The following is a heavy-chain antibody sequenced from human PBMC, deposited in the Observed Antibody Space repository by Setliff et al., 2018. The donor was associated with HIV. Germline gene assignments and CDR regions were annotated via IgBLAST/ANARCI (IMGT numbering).Heavy chain of an antibody. CDR2: IYYSGST. V-gene: IGHV4-39*07. CDR3: ARDLPELTGRSFDP. Sequence: PSETLSLTCTVSGGSIISSTYFWGWIRQPPGKGLECIGNIYYSGSTSYNPSLKSRVTISVDTSKNQFSLNLTSVTAADTAVYYCARDLPELTGRSFDPWGQGIQVTVSS. CDR1: GGSIISSTYF. D-gene: IGHD7-27*01. J-gene: IGHJ5*02.